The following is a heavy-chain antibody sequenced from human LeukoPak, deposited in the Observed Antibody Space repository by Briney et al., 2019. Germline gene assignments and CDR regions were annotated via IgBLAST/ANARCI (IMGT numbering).Heavy chain of an antibody. J-gene: IGHJ4*02. D-gene: IGHD4-17*01. CDR1: GFTLSKHW. Sequence: GGSLRLSCAASGFTLSKHWMTWVRQAPGKGLECVAIIKQDGSEKYYVNSVKGRFTISRDNAKNSLYLQMNSLRVEDTAVYYCTRGHYGDYDYVDYWGQGTLVTVSS. CDR2: IKQDGSEK. V-gene: IGHV3-7*01. CDR3: TRGHYGDYDYVDY.